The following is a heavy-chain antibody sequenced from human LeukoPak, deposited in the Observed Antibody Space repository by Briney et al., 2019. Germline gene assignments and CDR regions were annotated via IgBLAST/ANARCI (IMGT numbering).Heavy chain of an antibody. CDR1: GGTFSSYA. D-gene: IGHD5-18*01. J-gene: IGHJ6*02. Sequence: SVKVSCKASGGTFSSYAISWVRQAPGQGLEWMGGIIPIFGTANYAQKFQGRVTITADESTSTAYMELSSLRSEDTAVYYCASLWLNYYYYYGMDVWGQGTMVIVS. CDR3: ASLWLNYYYYYGMDV. CDR2: IIPIFGTA. V-gene: IGHV1-69*13.